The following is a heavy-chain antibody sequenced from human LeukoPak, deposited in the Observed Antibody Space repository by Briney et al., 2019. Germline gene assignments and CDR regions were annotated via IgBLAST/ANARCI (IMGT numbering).Heavy chain of an antibody. CDR2: ISGDGGST. J-gene: IGHJ4*02. V-gene: IGHV3-43*02. CDR3: GALGVAVAGTLDY. D-gene: IGHD6-19*01. Sequence: PGGSLRLSCAASGFTFDDYAMHWVRQAPGKGLECVSLISGDGGSTYYADSVKGRFTISRDNSKNTLYLQMNSLRAEDTAVYYCGALGVAVAGTLDYWGQGTLVTVSS. CDR1: GFTFDDYA.